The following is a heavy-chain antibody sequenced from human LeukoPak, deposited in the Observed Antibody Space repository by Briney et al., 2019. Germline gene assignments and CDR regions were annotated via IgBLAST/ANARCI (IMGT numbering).Heavy chain of an antibody. CDR3: ARDLYDSGAYSSPIDY. CDR1: GFTLSSHS. J-gene: IGHJ4*02. D-gene: IGHD3-22*01. CDR2: ISSSSSYI. V-gene: IGHV3-21*01. Sequence: PGGSLRLSCAAYGFTLSSHSMNWVRQAPGKGLEWVSSISSSSSYIHSADSVKGRFTISRDNAKNSLYLQMNSLRAEDTAVYYCARDLYDSGAYSSPIDYWGQGTLVTVPS.